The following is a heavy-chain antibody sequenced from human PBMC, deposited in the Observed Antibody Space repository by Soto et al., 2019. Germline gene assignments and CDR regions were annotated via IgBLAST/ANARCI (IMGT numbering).Heavy chain of an antibody. Sequence: LVESGGGVAQPGKSQTLSCAASGFTFNTYAFHWVRQAPGKGLEWVAVVSSDGKDKFYADSVSGRFTISRDDSKDTLFQHMNSLRTEDTAVYFCVRQLSFVVGTLTTREHFFQHWGRGTLVTVSA. CDR3: VRQLSFVVGTLTTREHFFQH. CDR1: GFTFNTYA. CDR2: VSSDGKDK. J-gene: IGHJ1*01. V-gene: IGHV3-30*04. D-gene: IGHD2-21*02.